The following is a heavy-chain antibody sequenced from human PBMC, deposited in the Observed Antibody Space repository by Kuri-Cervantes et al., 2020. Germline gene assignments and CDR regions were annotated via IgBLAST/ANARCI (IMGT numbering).Heavy chain of an antibody. Sequence: GGSLRLSCAASGFTFSSYGMHWVRQAPGKGLEWVAVISYDGSNKYYADSVKGRFTISRDNSKNTLYLQMNSLRAEDTAVYYCARDGYCSSTSCPSFDYWGQGTLVTVSS. CDR2: ISYDGSNK. V-gene: IGHV3-30*03. CDR3: ARDGYCSSTSCPSFDY. J-gene: IGHJ4*02. D-gene: IGHD2-2*03. CDR1: GFTFSSYG.